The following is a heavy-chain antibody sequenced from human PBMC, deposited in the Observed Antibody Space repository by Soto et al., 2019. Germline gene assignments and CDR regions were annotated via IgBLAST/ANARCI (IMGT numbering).Heavy chain of an antibody. V-gene: IGHV6-1*01. D-gene: IGHD3-16*01. CDR2: TYYRSKWYN. CDR1: GDSVSTNSAV. CDR3: ARNPWGGEYMDV. J-gene: IGHJ6*03. Sequence: QSQTLSLTCAISGDSVSTNSAVWNWIRQSPSRGLEWLGRTYYRSKWYNSYAISVKSRITINPDTSKNQFSLQMNSVTPEDTAVYYCARNPWGGEYMDVWGKGTTVTVSS.